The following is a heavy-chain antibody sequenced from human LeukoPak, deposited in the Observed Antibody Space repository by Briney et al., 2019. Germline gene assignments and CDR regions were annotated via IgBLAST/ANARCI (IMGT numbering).Heavy chain of an antibody. D-gene: IGHD2-15*01. CDR3: ARIGYRSGGSCYAYYFDY. Sequence: SETLSLTCAVYGGSFSGYYWSWIRQPPGKGLEWIGEINHSGSTNYNPSLKSRVTISVDTSKNQFSLKLSSVTAADTAVYYCARIGYRSGGSCYAYYFDYWGQGTLVTVSS. V-gene: IGHV4-34*01. CDR2: INHSGST. J-gene: IGHJ4*02. CDR1: GGSFSGYY.